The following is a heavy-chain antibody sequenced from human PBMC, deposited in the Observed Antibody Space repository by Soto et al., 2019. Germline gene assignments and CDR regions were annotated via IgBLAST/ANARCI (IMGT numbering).Heavy chain of an antibody. V-gene: IGHV1-69*13. Sequence: GASVKVSCKASGGTFSSYAISWVRQAPGQGLEWMGGIIPNVGTANYAQKFQGRVTITADESTSTAYMERSSLRSEDTAVYYCARDKGRGLQSGGFAFDIWGQGTTVTVSS. CDR2: IIPNVGTA. CDR3: ARDKGRGLQSGGFAFDI. J-gene: IGHJ3*02. CDR1: GGTFSSYA. D-gene: IGHD3-10*01.